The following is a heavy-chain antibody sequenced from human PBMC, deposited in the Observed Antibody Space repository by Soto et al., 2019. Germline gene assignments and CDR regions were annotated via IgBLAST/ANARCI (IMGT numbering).Heavy chain of an antibody. CDR3: ARVRPYYYGSGSPIENNWSDSFDY. V-gene: IGHV3-21*01. J-gene: IGHJ4*02. Sequence: PGGSLRLSCAASGFTFSSYAMSCVRQAPGKGLEWVSAISSSSSYTYYADSVKGRFTISRDNAKNSLYLQMNSLRAEDTAVYYCARVRPYYYGSGSPIENNWSDSFDYWGQGILVTVSS. CDR2: ISSSSSYT. CDR1: GFTFSSYA. D-gene: IGHD3-10*01.